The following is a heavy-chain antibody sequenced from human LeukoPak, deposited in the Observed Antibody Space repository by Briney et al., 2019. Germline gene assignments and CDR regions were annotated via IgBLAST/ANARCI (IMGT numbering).Heavy chain of an antibody. Sequence: SETLSLTCAVSGYSISSGYYWGWIRPPPGKGLEWIGSIYHSGSTYYNPSLKSRVTISVDTSKNQFSLKLSSVTAADTAVYHCARVSGIAVAAFDLWGRGTLVTVSS. CDR3: ARVSGIAVAAFDL. J-gene: IGHJ2*01. CDR1: GYSISSGYY. CDR2: IYHSGST. V-gene: IGHV4-38-2*01. D-gene: IGHD6-19*01.